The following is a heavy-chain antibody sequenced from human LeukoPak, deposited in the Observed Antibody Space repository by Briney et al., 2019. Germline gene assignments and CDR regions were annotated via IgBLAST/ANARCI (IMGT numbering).Heavy chain of an antibody. D-gene: IGHD3-10*01. CDR2: ISSSGSYI. CDR3: AKVLEGFGELKDFDY. V-gene: IGHV3-21*01. Sequence: KSGGSLRLSCAASGITFTSSSMTWVRQAPGKGLEWVSSISSSGSYIYFADSLKGRFTISRDNAKNSLYLQMNSLRAEDTAVYYCAKVLEGFGELKDFDYWGQGTLVTVSS. J-gene: IGHJ4*02. CDR1: GITFTSSS.